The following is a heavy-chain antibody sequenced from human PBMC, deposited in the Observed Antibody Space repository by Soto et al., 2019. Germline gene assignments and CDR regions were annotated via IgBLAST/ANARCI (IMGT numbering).Heavy chain of an antibody. CDR1: GGPIRSTTYY. J-gene: IGHJ3*02. Sequence: SETLSLTCTVSGGPIRSTTYYWSWIRQHPGKGLEWFGYIYYTGSTYYNPSLKSRVTMSVDTPKKQFSLNLSSVTAADTAVYYCARVYDSTGYPAAGGAFDIWGQGXKVTV. CDR2: IYYTGST. CDR3: ARVYDSTGYPAAGGAFDI. V-gene: IGHV4-31*03. D-gene: IGHD3-22*01.